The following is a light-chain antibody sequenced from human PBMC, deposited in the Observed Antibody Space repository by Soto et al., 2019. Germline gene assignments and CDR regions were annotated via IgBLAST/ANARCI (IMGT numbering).Light chain of an antibody. CDR2: GAS. CDR3: QQYNNWPPYT. V-gene: IGKV3-15*01. CDR1: QSVSSN. J-gene: IGKJ2*01. Sequence: EKVMTQSPATLSVSPGERATLSCRASQSVSSNLAWYQQKPGQAPRLLIYGASTRATGIPARFSGSGSGTEFTLTISSLQSEDFACYYCQQYNNWPPYTFGQGTKLEIK.